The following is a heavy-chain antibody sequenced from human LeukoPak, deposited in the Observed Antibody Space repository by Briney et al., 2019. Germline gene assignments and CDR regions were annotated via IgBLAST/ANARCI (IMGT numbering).Heavy chain of an antibody. CDR3: ARPTDGDSTRYGMDV. Sequence: GGSLRLSCAASGNYWMHWVRQVPGKGLEWVSVIYSGGSTYYADSVKGRFSTSRDSSTSTLFLQMDRLRVEDTAMYYCARPTDGDSTRYGMDVWGQGTTVIVSS. CDR2: IYSGGST. CDR1: GNYW. D-gene: IGHD2-21*02. V-gene: IGHV3-53*01. J-gene: IGHJ6*02.